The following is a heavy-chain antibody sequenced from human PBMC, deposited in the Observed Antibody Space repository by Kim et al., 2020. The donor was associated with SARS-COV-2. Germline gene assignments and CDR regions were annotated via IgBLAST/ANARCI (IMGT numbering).Heavy chain of an antibody. CDR1: GFSFNTHS. J-gene: IGHJ6*02. Sequence: GGSLRLSCAASGFSFNTHSMTWVRQAPGKGLEWVSSISFSGTHTFYVDSVKGRFTISRDTATNSLYLQMDSLRVEDSAVYYCARDGRHCSSPTCPESESYHYFALDVWGQGTTVIVSS. CDR2: ISFSGTHT. D-gene: IGHD2-2*01. V-gene: IGHV3-21*06. CDR3: ARDGRHCSSPTCPESESYHYFALDV.